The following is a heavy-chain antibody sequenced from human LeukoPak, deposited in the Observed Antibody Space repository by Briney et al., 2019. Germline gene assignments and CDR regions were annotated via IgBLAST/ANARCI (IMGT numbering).Heavy chain of an antibody. CDR3: ARGGGSWYGIDY. D-gene: IGHD6-13*01. J-gene: IGHJ4*02. Sequence: GGSLTLSCAASGFTFSSYEMNWVRQAPGEGLEWVSYISSSGSTIYYADSVKGRFTISRDNAKNSLYLQMDSLRAEDTAVYYCARGGGSWYGIDYWGQGTLVTVSS. V-gene: IGHV3-48*03. CDR1: GFTFSSYE. CDR2: ISSSGSTI.